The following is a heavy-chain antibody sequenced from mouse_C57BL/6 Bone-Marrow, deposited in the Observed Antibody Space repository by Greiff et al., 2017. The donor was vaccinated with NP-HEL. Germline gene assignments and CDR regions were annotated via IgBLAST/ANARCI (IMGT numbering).Heavy chain of an antibody. Sequence: VQLQHPGAELAKPGASVKLSCKASGYTFTSYWMHWVKQRPGQGLEWIGYINPSSGYTKYNQKFKDKATLTADKSSSTAYMQLGSLTYEDSAVYYCARKLLASYWYVDVWGSGTTITVSS. CDR2: INPSSGYT. D-gene: IGHD1-1*01. CDR3: ARKLLASYWYVDV. CDR1: GYTFTSYW. J-gene: IGHJ1*01. V-gene: IGHV1-7*01.